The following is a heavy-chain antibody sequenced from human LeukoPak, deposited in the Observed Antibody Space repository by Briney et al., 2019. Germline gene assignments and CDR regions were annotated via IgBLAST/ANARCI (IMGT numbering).Heavy chain of an antibody. CDR2: ISAYNGNT. Sequence: ASVKVSCKASGYTFTSYYMHWVRQAPGQGLEWMGWISAYNGNTNYEQKLQGRGTMTTDTSTSTAYMELRSLRSDGTAVYYCARNDSSGYYNILWGSIKYSFDYWGQGTLVTVSS. J-gene: IGHJ4*02. V-gene: IGHV1-18*04. CDR1: GYTFTSYY. CDR3: ARNDSSGYYNILWGSIKYSFDY. D-gene: IGHD3-22*01.